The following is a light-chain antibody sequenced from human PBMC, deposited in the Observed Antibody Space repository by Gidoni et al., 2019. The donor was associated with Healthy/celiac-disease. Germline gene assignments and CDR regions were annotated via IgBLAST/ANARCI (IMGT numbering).Light chain of an antibody. J-gene: IGKJ1*01. V-gene: IGKV1-39*01. CDR1: QSISSY. CDR2: AAS. Sequence: DIQMTQSPSSLSASVGDRVTITCRASQSISSYLNWDQQKPGKAPKLLIYAASSLQSGVPSRFSGSGSGTDFTLNISSLQPEDFATYYCQQSYSTPRTCGQGTKVEIK. CDR3: QQSYSTPRT.